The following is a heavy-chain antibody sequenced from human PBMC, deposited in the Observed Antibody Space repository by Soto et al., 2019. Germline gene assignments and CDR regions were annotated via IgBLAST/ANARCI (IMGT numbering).Heavy chain of an antibody. J-gene: IGHJ3*02. CDR3: ARSREQWLVDAFDI. CDR1: GGSLTGYY. V-gene: IGHV4-34*01. CDR2: INPTGSP. D-gene: IGHD6-19*01. Sequence: PSETLSLTCVVYGGSLTGYYWSWIRQPPGRGLEWIGEINPTGSPKYNPSLMSRVTISVDTSKNQFSMKRSSVTAADTAVFYCARSREQWLVDAFDIWGQGTMVTVSS.